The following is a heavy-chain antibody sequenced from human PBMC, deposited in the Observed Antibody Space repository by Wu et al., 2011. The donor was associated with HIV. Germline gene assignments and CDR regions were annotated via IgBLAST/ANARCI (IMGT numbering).Heavy chain of an antibody. CDR1: SHFSSYA. CDR2: IIPILNTP. Sequence: QVQLVQSGAEVKKPGSSVKVSARLWSHFSSYAISWVRQAPGQGLEWMGRIIPILNTPDYAQKFQDRITIAADRPSRSVYLELNTLRFEDTAMYYCATRQTPYYDVLSERVASAGENDASDIWGRGTMVTVSS. J-gene: IGHJ3*02. V-gene: IGHV1-69*04. D-gene: IGHD3-3*01. CDR3: ATRQTPYYDVLSERVASAGENDASDI.